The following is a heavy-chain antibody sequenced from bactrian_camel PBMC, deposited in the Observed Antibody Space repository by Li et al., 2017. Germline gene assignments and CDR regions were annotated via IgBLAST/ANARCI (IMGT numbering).Heavy chain of an antibody. J-gene: IGHJ4*01. D-gene: IGHD2*01. CDR1: GYAYDKIC. CDR3: AADQSCRMEFTDYPY. Sequence: HVQLVESGGGSVQAGGSLRLSCAASGYAYDKICMAWFHQTPGKERERVASMYTSPISPLGIPFYANSVKGRFTVSRDSAKNTFALHMSDLQHEDTGMYICAADQSCRMEFTDYPYRGQGTQVTVS. CDR2: MYTSPISPLGIP. V-gene: IGHV3S60*01.